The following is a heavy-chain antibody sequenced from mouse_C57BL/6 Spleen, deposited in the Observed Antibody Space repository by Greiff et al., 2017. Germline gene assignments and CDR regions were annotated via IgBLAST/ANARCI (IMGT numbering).Heavy chain of an antibody. D-gene: IGHD1-1*01. CDR3: AKNWNTVVTYYYAMDY. CDR2: IWRGGST. CDR1: GFSLTSYG. V-gene: IGHV2-5*01. J-gene: IGHJ4*01. Sequence: QVQLKESGPGLVQPSQSLSITCTVSGFSLTSYGVHWVRQSPGKGLEWLGVIWRGGSTDYNAAFMSRLSITKDNSKSQVFFKMNSLQADDTAIYYCAKNWNTVVTYYYAMDYWGQGISGTVSS.